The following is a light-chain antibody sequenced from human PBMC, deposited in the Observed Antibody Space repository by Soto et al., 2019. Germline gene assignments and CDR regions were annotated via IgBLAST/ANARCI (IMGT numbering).Light chain of an antibody. CDR3: SSYAGRDNFV. J-gene: IGLJ1*01. CDR1: SSDVGGYNY. CDR2: DVS. V-gene: IGLV2-8*01. Sequence: QSALTQPPSASGSPGQSVTISCTGTSSDVGGYNYVSWYQQHPGRAPKLMIYDVSKRPSGVPDRFSGSKSGNTASLTVSGLQAEDEADYYCSSYAGRDNFVFGTGTKLTVL.